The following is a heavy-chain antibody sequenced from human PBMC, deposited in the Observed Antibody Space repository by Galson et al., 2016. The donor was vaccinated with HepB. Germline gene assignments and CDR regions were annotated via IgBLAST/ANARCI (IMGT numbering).Heavy chain of an antibody. CDR1: GFSFSSYA. Sequence: SLRLSCAASGFSFSSYAMSWVRQAPGKGLEWISSISRSSSLIYYADSVTGRFTIPRDNAKSSLYLQMNSLRVEDTAVYYCVREGGYCYGDSCRYFDLWGRGTVVTVSS. V-gene: IGHV3-21*06. J-gene: IGHJ2*01. D-gene: IGHD2-15*01. CDR3: VREGGYCYGDSCRYFDL. CDR2: ISRSSSLI.